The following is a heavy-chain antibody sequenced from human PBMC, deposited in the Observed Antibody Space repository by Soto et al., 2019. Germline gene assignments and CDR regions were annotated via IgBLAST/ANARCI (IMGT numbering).Heavy chain of an antibody. J-gene: IGHJ5*02. Sequence: SETLSLTCAVFGESFSGYHCTWIRQSTWKGLEWIGEINLSGNTNYNPSLKSRVTISIDTSKKQFSLKLTSVTAADTAIYYCARVLVTYGGIILPYKWFDTWGQGNLVTVSS. CDR1: GESFSGYH. CDR2: INLSGNT. D-gene: IGHD3-16*01. CDR3: ARVLVTYGGIILPYKWFDT. V-gene: IGHV4-34*01.